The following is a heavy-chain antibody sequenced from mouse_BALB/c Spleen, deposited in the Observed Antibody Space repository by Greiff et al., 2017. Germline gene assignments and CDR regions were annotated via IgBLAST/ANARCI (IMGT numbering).Heavy chain of an antibody. D-gene: IGHD1-1*01. CDR3: ASPGSSDAMDY. Sequence: EVQLVESGAELVKPGASVKLSCTASGFNIKDTYMHWVKQRPEQGLEWIGRIDPANGNTKYDPKFQGKATITADTSSNTAYLQLSSLTSEDTAVYYCASPGSSDAMDYWGQGTSVTVSS. CDR2: IDPANGNT. CDR1: GFNIKDTY. V-gene: IGHV14-3*02. J-gene: IGHJ4*01.